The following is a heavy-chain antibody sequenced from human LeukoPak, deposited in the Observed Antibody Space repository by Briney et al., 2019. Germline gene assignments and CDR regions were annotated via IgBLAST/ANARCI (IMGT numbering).Heavy chain of an antibody. CDR1: GYSFTSYW. Sequence: GESLKISCKSSGYSFTSYWIGWVRQMPGKGLEWMGIIYPDDSDTRYSPSFQGQVTISADKSISTAYLQWSTLRASDTAIYYCARHSYDSSDFHYMDVWGKGTTVTISS. CDR3: ARHSYDSSDFHYMDV. V-gene: IGHV5-51*01. CDR2: IYPDDSDT. J-gene: IGHJ6*03. D-gene: IGHD3-22*01.